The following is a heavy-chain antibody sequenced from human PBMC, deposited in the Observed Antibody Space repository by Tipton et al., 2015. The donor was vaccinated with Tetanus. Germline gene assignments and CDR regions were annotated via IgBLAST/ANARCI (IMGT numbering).Heavy chain of an antibody. CDR3: AKAMNDLRYALDI. V-gene: IGHV3-23*03. J-gene: IGHJ3*02. CDR1: GFNLNNYA. CDR2: IYGGGRST. Sequence: SLRLSCAASGFNLNNYAVSWVRQAPGKGLEWVSVIYGGGRSTYYADSAKGRFTISRDDSKNTLYLQMNSLRADDTAIYYCAKAMNDLRYALDIWGLGTLVTVAS. D-gene: IGHD1-1*01.